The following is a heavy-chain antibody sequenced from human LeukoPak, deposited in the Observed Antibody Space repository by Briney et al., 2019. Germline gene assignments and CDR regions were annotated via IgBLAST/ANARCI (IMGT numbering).Heavy chain of an antibody. V-gene: IGHV3-64*01. J-gene: IGHJ4*02. D-gene: IGHD4-23*01. Sequence: GGSLRLSCAASGFTFSSYAMHWVRQAPGKGLEYVSAISSNGGSTYYANSVKGRFTISRDNAKNSLYLQMNSLRAEDTAVYYCARELYGGYYFDYWGQGTLVTVSS. CDR2: ISSNGGST. CDR1: GFTFSSYA. CDR3: ARELYGGYYFDY.